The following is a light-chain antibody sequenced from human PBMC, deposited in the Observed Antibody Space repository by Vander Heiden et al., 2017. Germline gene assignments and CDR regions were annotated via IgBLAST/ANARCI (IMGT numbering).Light chain of an antibody. CDR3: SAYAGSNILV. CDR2: EVT. V-gene: IGLV2-8*01. J-gene: IGLJ2*01. CDR1: SRDVGGYNF. Sequence: QSALTQPPSASGSPGQSVTISCTGTSRDVGGYNFVSWYQQHPGKAPKLMIYEVTKRPSGVPDRFSGSKSGNTASLTVSGLQADDEGDYYCSAYAGSNILVFGGGTKLTVL.